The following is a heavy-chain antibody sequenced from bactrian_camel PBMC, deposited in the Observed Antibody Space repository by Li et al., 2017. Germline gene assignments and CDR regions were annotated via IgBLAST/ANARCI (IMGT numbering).Heavy chain of an antibody. J-gene: IGHJ4*01. CDR1: GFTFSMYP. Sequence: DVQLVESGGGLVNPGGSLRISCVASGFTFSMYPMSWVRQAPEKGLEWVSAISSGGGRTYYANSVKGRFTISRDNAKSTLYLRLNSLKSEDTALYYCATTPRSSYGGTWLEYDAWGQGTQVTVS. D-gene: IGHD6*01. CDR3: ATTPRSSYGGTWLEYDA. V-gene: IGHV3S31*01. CDR2: ISSGGGRT.